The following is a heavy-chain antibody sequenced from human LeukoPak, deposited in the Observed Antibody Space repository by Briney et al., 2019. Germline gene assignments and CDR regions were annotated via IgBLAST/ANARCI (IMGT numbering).Heavy chain of an antibody. CDR3: AKVIAVAGVFDY. CDR1: GFTFSSYA. CDR2: ISYDGSNK. V-gene: IGHV3-30*01. J-gene: IGHJ4*02. D-gene: IGHD6-19*01. Sequence: PGGSLRLSCAASGFTFSSYAMHWVRQAPGKGLEWVAVISYDGSNKYYADSVKGRFTIPRDNSKNTLYLQMNSLRAEDTAVYYCAKVIAVAGVFDYWGQGTLVTVSS.